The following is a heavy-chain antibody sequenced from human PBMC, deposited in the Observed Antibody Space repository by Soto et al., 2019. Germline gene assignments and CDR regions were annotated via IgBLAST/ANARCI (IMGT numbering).Heavy chain of an antibody. CDR1: GFTFSSYE. CDR3: ARETHFIDY. V-gene: IGHV3-48*03. Sequence: VQLVESGGGLVQPGGSLRLSCAASGFTFSSYEMNWVRQAPGKGLEWVSYISSTGTSKDYAGSVKGRFTISRDNAKNSLHLQLNSLRDEDTAVYYCARETHFIDYWGQGTLVSVSA. J-gene: IGHJ4*02. CDR2: ISSTGTSK.